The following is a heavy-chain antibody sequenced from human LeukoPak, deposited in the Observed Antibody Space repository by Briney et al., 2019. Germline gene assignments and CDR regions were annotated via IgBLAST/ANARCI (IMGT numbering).Heavy chain of an antibody. CDR1: GGSISSYY. CDR3: ARAEIAAAGTDWFDP. CDR2: IYYSGST. Sequence: SETLSLTCTVSGGSISSYYWSWIRQPPGKGLEWIGYIYYSGSTNYNPSLKSRVTISVDRSKNQFSLKLSSVTAADTAVYYCARAEIAAAGTDWFDPWGQGTLVTVSS. J-gene: IGHJ5*02. V-gene: IGHV4-59*12. D-gene: IGHD6-13*01.